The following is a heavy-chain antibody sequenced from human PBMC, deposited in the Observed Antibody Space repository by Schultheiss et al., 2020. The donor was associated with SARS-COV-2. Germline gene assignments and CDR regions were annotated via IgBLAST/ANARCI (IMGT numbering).Heavy chain of an antibody. D-gene: IGHD5-18*01. V-gene: IGHV4-59*01. J-gene: IGHJ4*02. Sequence: SETLSLTCTVSGGSISSYYWSWIRQPPGKGLEWIGYIFDSGNTNYNPPLKSRVTISVDTSKNQFSLKLSSVTAADTAVYYCARIYSYRSDWGQGTLVTVSS. CDR1: GGSISSYY. CDR2: IFDSGNT. CDR3: ARIYSYRSD.